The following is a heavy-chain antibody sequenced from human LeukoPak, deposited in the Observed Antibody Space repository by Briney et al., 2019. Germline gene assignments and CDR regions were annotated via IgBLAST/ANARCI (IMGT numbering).Heavy chain of an antibody. D-gene: IGHD3-10*01. CDR2: IYYSGST. CDR1: GGSINSGSYY. CDR3: VRDGWGIVRVIDCYYYYIDV. J-gene: IGHJ6*03. Sequence: PSETLSLTCTVSGGSINSGSYYWGWIRQPPGKGLEWIGSIYYSGSTYYNPSLKSRLSISLDTSTSKNQFSLKQSSVTAAGTAVYYCVRDGWGIVRVIDCYYYYIDVGGKGTPVTVSS. V-gene: IGHV4-39*07.